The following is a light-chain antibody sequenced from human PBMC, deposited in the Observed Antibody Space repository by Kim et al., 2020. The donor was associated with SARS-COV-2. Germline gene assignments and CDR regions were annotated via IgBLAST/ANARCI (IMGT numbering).Light chain of an antibody. Sequence: SPCTGSVREFGNYNLVSWYHQRPGKAPKLIIFEVSKRPSGVSNRFSGSKSGDTASLTISGLQAEDESDYYCCSYAGSNTFVIFGGGTQLTVL. V-gene: IGLV2-23*02. CDR2: EVS. J-gene: IGLJ2*01. CDR3: CSYAGSNTFVI. CDR1: VREFGNYNL.